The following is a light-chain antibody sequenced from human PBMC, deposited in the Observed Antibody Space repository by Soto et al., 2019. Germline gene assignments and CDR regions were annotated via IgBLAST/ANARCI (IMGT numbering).Light chain of an antibody. V-gene: IGKV2D-29*01. Sequence: DIVMTQTPVSLSVIPGQPASISCRSSQSILHSDGKTYVYWYLQRPGQPPQLLISEVSKRFSGVPDRFGGSGSGTDFTLKISRVEAEDVGVYYCMQTKQLPVTFGQGTKVEIK. CDR1: QSILHSDGKTY. CDR3: MQTKQLPVT. CDR2: EVS. J-gene: IGKJ1*01.